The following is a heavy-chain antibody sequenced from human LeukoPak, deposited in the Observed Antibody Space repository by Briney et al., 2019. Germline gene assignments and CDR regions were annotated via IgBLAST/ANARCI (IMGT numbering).Heavy chain of an antibody. J-gene: IGHJ3*02. CDR2: IYYSGST. D-gene: IGHD3-22*01. V-gene: IGHV4-59*08. Sequence: SETLSLTCTVSGGSISSYYWSWIRQPPGKGLEWIGYIYYSGSTNYNPSLKSRVTISVDTSKNQFSLKLSSVTAADTAVYYCARHTSSIVVVPVGAFDIWGQGTMVTVSS. CDR3: ARHTSSIVVVPVGAFDI. CDR1: GGSISSYY.